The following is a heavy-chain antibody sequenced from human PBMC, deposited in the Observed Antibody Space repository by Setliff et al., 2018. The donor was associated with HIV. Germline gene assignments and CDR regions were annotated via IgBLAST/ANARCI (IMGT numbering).Heavy chain of an antibody. D-gene: IGHD6-6*01. CDR3: ARGTLIATRPYYFDY. Sequence: ASVKVSCKASGYTFTTYSMHWVRQAPGQSLEWMGWINVGKGDTKYSQEFQGRITITRDTSANTAYMELSSLRSDDTAVYFCARGTLIATRPYYFDYWGQGTLVTVSS. CDR2: INVGKGDT. CDR1: GYTFTTYS. V-gene: IGHV1-3*01. J-gene: IGHJ4*02.